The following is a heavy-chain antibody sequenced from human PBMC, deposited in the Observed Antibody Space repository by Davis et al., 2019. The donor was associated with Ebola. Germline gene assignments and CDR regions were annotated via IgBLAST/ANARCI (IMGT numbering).Heavy chain of an antibody. V-gene: IGHV3-23*01. CDR1: GFTFSSYA. Sequence: GESLKISCAASGFTFSSYAMTWVRQAPGKGLEWLSAISGSGGSTYYADSVKGRFTISRDNSKNTLYLQMNSLRAEDTAVYYCAHYYGSGSPDAAFDIWGQGTMVTVSS. D-gene: IGHD3-10*01. J-gene: IGHJ3*02. CDR2: ISGSGGST. CDR3: AHYYGSGSPDAAFDI.